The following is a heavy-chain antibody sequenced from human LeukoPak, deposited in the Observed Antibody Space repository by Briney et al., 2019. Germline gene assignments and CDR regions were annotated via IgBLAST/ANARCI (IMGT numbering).Heavy chain of an antibody. CDR1: GYTFTGYY. CDR3: AKSYDILTGCPDY. V-gene: IGHV1-46*01. CDR2: INPSGGST. J-gene: IGHJ4*02. D-gene: IGHD3-9*01. Sequence: ASVKVSCKASGYTFTGYYMHWVRQAPGQGLEWVGIINPSGGSTSYAQKFQGRVTMTRDMSTSTVYMELSSLRSEDTAVYYCAKSYDILTGCPDYWGQGTLVTVSS.